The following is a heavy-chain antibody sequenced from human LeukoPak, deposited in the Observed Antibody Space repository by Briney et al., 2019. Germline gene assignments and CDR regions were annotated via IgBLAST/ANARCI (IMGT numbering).Heavy chain of an antibody. Sequence: PGGSLRLSCAASGFTFSSYSMSWVRQAPGKGLEWVSAISGSGGSTYYADSVKGRFTISRDNSKNTLYLQMNSLRAEDTAVYYCAKGGQWLDDAFDIWGQGTMVTVSS. D-gene: IGHD6-19*01. V-gene: IGHV3-23*01. CDR2: ISGSGGST. CDR1: GFTFSSYS. CDR3: AKGGQWLDDAFDI. J-gene: IGHJ3*02.